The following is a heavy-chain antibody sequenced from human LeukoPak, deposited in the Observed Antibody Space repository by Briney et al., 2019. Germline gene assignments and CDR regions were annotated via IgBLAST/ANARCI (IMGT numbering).Heavy chain of an antibody. CDR2: INKDGSDI. CDR3: ARDGSSFDY. Sequence: PGGSPRLSCVASGFTFSDYWMSWVRQTPGKGLEWVANINKDGSDIYYADSAKGRFTISRDSAKNSLYLRMNSLRDGDTAIYYCARDGSSFDYWGQGTLVTVSS. V-gene: IGHV3-7*01. J-gene: IGHJ4*02. CDR1: GFTFSDYW. D-gene: IGHD2-15*01.